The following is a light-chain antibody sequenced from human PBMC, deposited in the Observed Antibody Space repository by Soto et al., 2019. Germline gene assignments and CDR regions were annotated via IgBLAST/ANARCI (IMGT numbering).Light chain of an antibody. CDR3: SSYAGNNNLV. CDR2: EVS. V-gene: IGLV2-8*01. Sequence: QSVLTQPPSASGSPGQSVTISCTGTSSDVGDYNYVSWYQQHPGKAPTLMIYEVSKRPSGVPDRFSGSKSGNTASLTVSGLQPEDEADYYCSSYAGNNNLVFGGGTKVTVL. CDR1: SSDVGDYNY. J-gene: IGLJ2*01.